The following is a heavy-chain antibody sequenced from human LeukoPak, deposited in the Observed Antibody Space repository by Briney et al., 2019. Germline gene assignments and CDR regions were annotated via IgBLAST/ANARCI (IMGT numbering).Heavy chain of an antibody. J-gene: IGHJ4*02. Sequence: PGGSLRLSCAASGFTFSSYGMHWVRQAPGKGLEWVAFIRYDGSNKYYADSVKGRFTISRDNSKNTLYLQMNSLKTEDTAVYYCTTHLIFYGSGGHFLYYFDYWGQGTLVTVSS. CDR2: IRYDGSNK. CDR1: GFTFSSYG. CDR3: TTHLIFYGSGGHFLYYFDY. V-gene: IGHV3-30*02. D-gene: IGHD2-15*01.